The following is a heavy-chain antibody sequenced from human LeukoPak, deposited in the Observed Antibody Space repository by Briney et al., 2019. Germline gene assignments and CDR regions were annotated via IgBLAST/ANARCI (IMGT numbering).Heavy chain of an antibody. D-gene: IGHD6-19*01. J-gene: IGHJ4*02. Sequence: GGSLRLSCAASGFTFSSYAMSWVRQAPGKGLEWVSAISGSGGSTYYADSVKGRFTISRDNAKNSLYLQMNTLRAEDTAVYYCARDLGYSSGWYRQFDYWGQGTLVTVSS. CDR2: ISGSGGST. CDR3: ARDLGYSSGWYRQFDY. V-gene: IGHV3-23*01. CDR1: GFTFSSYA.